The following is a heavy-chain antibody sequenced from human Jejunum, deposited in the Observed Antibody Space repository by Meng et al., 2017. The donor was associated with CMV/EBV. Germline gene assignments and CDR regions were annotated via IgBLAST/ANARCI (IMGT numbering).Heavy chain of an antibody. Sequence: EQLVGAGGGVVQPGGSLPLSREASGFTLSIYGMHWVRQAPGKGLEWVAFLRYDGSNKYYTESVRGRFTISRDNSKNTLYLQMNNLRVEDTAVYFCARRVEWSDCWGQGTLVTVSS. V-gene: IGHV3-30*02. J-gene: IGHJ4*02. D-gene: IGHD3-3*01. CDR1: GFTLSIYG. CDR3: ARRVEWSDC. CDR2: LRYDGSNK.